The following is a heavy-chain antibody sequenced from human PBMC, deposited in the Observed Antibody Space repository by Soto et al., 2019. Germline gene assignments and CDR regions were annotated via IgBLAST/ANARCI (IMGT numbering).Heavy chain of an antibody. Sequence: SETLSLTCSVSGGTISGYYWTWIRQPAGKGLEWIGRIYSSGNTKYNPSLQSRVTMSLDTSNNQFSLRLTSVTAADTAVYYCARGQRFSDWFDHWGQGNLVTVSS. CDR1: GGTISGYY. CDR2: IYSSGNT. CDR3: ARGQRFSDWFDH. J-gene: IGHJ5*02. V-gene: IGHV4-4*07. D-gene: IGHD3-3*01.